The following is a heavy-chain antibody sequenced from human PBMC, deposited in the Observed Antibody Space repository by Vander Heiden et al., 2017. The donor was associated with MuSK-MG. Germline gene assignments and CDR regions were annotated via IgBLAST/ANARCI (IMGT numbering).Heavy chain of an antibody. Sequence: QLQLQESGPGLVKPSETLSLTCTVSGGSISSSSYYWGWIRQPPGKGLDWIGSIYYSGRTYYTPSLKSRVTISVATSKTQFSLKLGSATAAATAVYYCAGAAFTLFGGTNWFDPWGQGTLGTVPS. CDR1: GGSISSSSYY. CDR2: IYYSGRT. J-gene: IGHJ5*02. V-gene: IGHV4-39*01. D-gene: IGHD3-10*02. CDR3: AGAAFTLFGGTNWFDP.